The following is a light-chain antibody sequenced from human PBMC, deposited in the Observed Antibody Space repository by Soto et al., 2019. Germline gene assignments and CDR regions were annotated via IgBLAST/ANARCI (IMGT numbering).Light chain of an antibody. Sequence: VMKHSPATLSASPGERATLSCRASQSVITNVAWYQQKPGQAPRILIYGASTRATGIPARFSGSGSGTEFTLTIISLQSEDVAVYYCQHYNHWPMYTFGQGTKLEIK. CDR3: QHYNHWPMYT. J-gene: IGKJ2*01. CDR2: GAS. V-gene: IGKV3-15*01. CDR1: QSVITN.